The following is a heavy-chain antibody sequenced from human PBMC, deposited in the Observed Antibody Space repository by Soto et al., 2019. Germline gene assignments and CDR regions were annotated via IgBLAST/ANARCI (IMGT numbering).Heavy chain of an antibody. Sequence: QVQLVQSGAEVRKPGSSVKVSCKASGGTFSTYTVSWVRQAPGQGLEWMGRIIPALGYIYYAQKFQGTVTITADKSTSTAYMEVTSLRPEDTAVYYCARGPDYESGEWRLDSWGQGTPVTVSS. J-gene: IGHJ4*02. CDR3: ARGPDYESGEWRLDS. CDR2: IIPALGYI. V-gene: IGHV1-69*02. CDR1: GGTFSTYT. D-gene: IGHD4-17*01.